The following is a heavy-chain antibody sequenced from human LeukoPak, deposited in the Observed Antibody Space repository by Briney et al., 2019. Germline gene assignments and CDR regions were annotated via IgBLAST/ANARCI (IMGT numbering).Heavy chain of an antibody. CDR3: ARDPDYYDSSGYYYPLDDY. D-gene: IGHD3-22*01. V-gene: IGHV1-2*02. CDR1: GYTFTGYY. Sequence: WASVKVSCKASGYTFTGYYMHWVRQAPGQGLEWMGWINPNSGGTNYAQKFQGRVTMTRDTSISTAYMELSRLRSDDTAVYYCARDPDYYDSSGYYYPLDDYWGQGTLVTVSS. CDR2: INPNSGGT. J-gene: IGHJ4*02.